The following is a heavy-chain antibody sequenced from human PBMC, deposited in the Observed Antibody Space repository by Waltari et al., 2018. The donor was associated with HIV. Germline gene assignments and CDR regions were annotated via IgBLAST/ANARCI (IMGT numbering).Heavy chain of an antibody. V-gene: IGHV1-2*02. CDR2: IDPNSGGT. CDR3: AREGFGCDY. D-gene: IGHD3-16*01. J-gene: IGHJ4*02. Sequence: QVQLVQSGAEAKKPGASVKVSCTASGYTFSDYYTHWVRQAPGQGLEWMGWIDPNSGGTNYAQKFQGRVTMTRDTSTSTAYMELSRLRSDDTAVYYCAREGFGCDYWGQGTLVTVSS. CDR1: GYTFSDYY.